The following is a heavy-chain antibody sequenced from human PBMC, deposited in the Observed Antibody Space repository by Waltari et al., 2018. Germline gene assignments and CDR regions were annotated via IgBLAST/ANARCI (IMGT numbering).Heavy chain of an antibody. J-gene: IGHJ4*02. CDR1: GFSFSDYW. CDR3: AREDYDIWSGYGDY. CDR2: IKGDGSRP. D-gene: IGHD3-3*01. V-gene: IGHV3-74*01. Sequence: EVRLVESGGGLVQPGGSLTVSCAASGFSFSDYWMHWIRQAPGQGLVWGSRIKGDGSRPEYADSVKGRFTISRDNAKNTVYLQMNSLRVDDTAVYYCAREDYDIWSGYGDYWGQGTLVSVSS.